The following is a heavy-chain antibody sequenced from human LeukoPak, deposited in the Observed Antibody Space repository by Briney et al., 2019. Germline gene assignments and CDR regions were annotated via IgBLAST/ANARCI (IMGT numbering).Heavy chain of an antibody. D-gene: IGHD4-17*01. CDR1: GGSFSGYY. J-gene: IGHJ4*02. CDR3: ARGPYGDYPPYYFDY. V-gene: IGHV4-34*01. CDR2: INHSGGT. Sequence: SETLSLTCAVYGGSFSGYYWSWIRQPPGRGLEWIGEINHSGGTNYNPSLKSRVTISVDTSKNQFSLKLSSVTAADTAVYYCARGPYGDYPPYYFDYWGQGTLVTVSS.